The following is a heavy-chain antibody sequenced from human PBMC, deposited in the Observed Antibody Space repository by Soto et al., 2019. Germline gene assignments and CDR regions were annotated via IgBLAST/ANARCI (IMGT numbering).Heavy chain of an antibody. Sequence: GGSLRLSCAASGFSFSTYPMVWVRQAPGKRLEAVSSISGSGDKTYYKDSVKGRFTISRDNSKNTVDLQMNSLRPEDTAVYYCAKILSTVTTYYYGMDAWGQGTTVTVSS. CDR1: GFSFSTYP. J-gene: IGHJ6*02. CDR2: ISGSGDKT. D-gene: IGHD4-17*01. V-gene: IGHV3-23*01. CDR3: AKILSTVTTYYYGMDA.